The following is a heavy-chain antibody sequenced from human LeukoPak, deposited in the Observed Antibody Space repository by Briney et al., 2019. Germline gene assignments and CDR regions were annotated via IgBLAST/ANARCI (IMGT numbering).Heavy chain of an antibody. CDR1: GGSISSGGYY. CDR2: IYYSGST. CDR3: AGQRLFGDLGVYYYYGMDV. V-gene: IGHV4-31*03. J-gene: IGHJ6*02. D-gene: IGHD4-17*01. Sequence: PSETLSLTCTVSGGSISSGGYYWSWIRQHPGKGLEWIGYIYYSGSTYYNPSLKSRVTISVDTSKNQFSLKLSSVTAADTAVYYCAGQRLFGDLGVYYYYGMDVWGQGTTVTVSS.